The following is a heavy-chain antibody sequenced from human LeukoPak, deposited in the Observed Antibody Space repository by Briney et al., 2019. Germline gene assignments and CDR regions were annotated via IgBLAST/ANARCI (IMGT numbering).Heavy chain of an antibody. CDR3: ARDPIAAAPNWFDP. V-gene: IGHV7-4-1*02. CDR1: GYTFTSYA. CDR2: INTNTGNP. Sequence: ASVKVSCKASGYTFTSYAMNWVRQAPGQGLEWMGWINTNTGNPTYAQGFTGRFVFSLDTSVSTAYLQISSLKAEDTAVYYCARDPIAAAPNWFDPWGQGTLVTVSS. J-gene: IGHJ5*02. D-gene: IGHD6-13*01.